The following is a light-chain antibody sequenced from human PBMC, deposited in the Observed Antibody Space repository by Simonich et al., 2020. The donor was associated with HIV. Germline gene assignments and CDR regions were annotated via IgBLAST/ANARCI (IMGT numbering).Light chain of an antibody. Sequence: DIVMTQSPDSLAVSLGERAAINCKSSQTLLFRSNNKNYLAWYQQKPGQPPKLLIYWASTRESGVPDRFSGSGSGTDFTLTISSLQAEDVAVYYCQQYYNSPITFGQGTRLEIK. CDR3: QQYYNSPIT. CDR2: WAS. J-gene: IGKJ5*01. V-gene: IGKV4-1*01. CDR1: QTLLFRSNNKNY.